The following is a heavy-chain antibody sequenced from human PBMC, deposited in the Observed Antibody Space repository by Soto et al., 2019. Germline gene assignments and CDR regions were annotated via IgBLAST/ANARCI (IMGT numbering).Heavy chain of an antibody. CDR2: IYYSGTT. D-gene: IGHD3-16*01. CDR1: GDSVSNDNYY. J-gene: IGHJ4*02. CDR3: ARSQRGRTAFTFDY. Sequence: LSLTCAVSGDSVSNDNYYWSWIRQPPGKGLEWIGYIYYSGTTNYNSYLKSRLSLSVDMSKNQFSLKLASVTAADTAVYFCARSQRGRTAFTFDYWGQGALVTVSS. V-gene: IGHV4-61*01.